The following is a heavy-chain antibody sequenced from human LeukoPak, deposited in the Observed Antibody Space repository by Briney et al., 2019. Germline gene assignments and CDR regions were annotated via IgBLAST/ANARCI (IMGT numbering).Heavy chain of an antibody. J-gene: IGHJ4*02. CDR3: AKDQSIAVTGTWDF. Sequence: GGSLRLPCAASGFTFSSFGMHWVRHAPGKGLEWVALISYDGNTAYYADSVRGRFTVSRDNSKTTVYLRMNSLRPEDTAVYHCAKDQSIAVTGTWDFWGQGTLVTVSS. D-gene: IGHD6-19*01. CDR2: ISYDGNTA. V-gene: IGHV3-30*18. CDR1: GFTFSSFG.